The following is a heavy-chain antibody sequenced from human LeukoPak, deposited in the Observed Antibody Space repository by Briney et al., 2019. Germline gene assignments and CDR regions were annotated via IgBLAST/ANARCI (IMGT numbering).Heavy chain of an antibody. Sequence: PETLSLTCTVSGGSISTSNYYWGWIRQPPGKGLEWLGSIYFSGSTYYNPSLKSRVTISVDTSKNQFSLKLTSVTAADTAVYYCARGGKWLYYFDYWGQGTLVTVSS. CDR3: ARGGKWLYYFDY. CDR1: GGSISTSNYY. CDR2: IYFSGST. V-gene: IGHV4-39*07. J-gene: IGHJ4*02. D-gene: IGHD6-19*01.